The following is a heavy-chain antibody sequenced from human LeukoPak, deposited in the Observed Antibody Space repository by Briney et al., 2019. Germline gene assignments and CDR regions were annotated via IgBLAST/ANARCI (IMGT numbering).Heavy chain of an antibody. CDR3: ARGGTERYSSGWYLADWFDP. CDR2: INPNSGGT. Sequence: ASVKVSCKASGYTSTGYYMHWVRQAPGQGLEWMGWINPNSGGTNYAQKFQGRVTMTRDTSISTAYMELSRLRSDETAVYYCARGGTERYSSGWYLADWFDPWGQGTLVTVSS. J-gene: IGHJ5*02. CDR1: GYTSTGYY. V-gene: IGHV1-2*02. D-gene: IGHD6-19*01.